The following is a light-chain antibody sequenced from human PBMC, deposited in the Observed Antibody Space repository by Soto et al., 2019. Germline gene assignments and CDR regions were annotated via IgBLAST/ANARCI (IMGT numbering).Light chain of an antibody. CDR2: DVS. CDR1: QGVTTN. J-gene: IGKJ5*01. V-gene: IGKV3-15*01. CDR3: QQYNNWPFS. Sequence: EIVITQSPATLSVSPGERATLSCRAGQGVTTNFAWYQQKSGQSPRLLIYDVSIRATGVPARFSATGSETDFTLTISGXQSEDSAVYFCQQYNNWPFSFGQGTRLEIK.